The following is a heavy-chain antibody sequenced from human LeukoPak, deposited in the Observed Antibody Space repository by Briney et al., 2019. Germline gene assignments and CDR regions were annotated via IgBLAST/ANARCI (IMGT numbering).Heavy chain of an antibody. D-gene: IGHD3-22*01. CDR3: ARVTYYYDSSGYYQVIDY. Sequence: GGSLRLSCAASGFTFSSYSMNWVRQAPGKGLEWVSYISSSSTIYYADSVKGRFTISRDNAKNSLYLQMNSLRDEDTAVYYCARVTYYYDSSGYYQVIDYWGQGTLVTVSS. CDR2: ISSSSTI. CDR1: GFTFSSYS. V-gene: IGHV3-48*02. J-gene: IGHJ4*02.